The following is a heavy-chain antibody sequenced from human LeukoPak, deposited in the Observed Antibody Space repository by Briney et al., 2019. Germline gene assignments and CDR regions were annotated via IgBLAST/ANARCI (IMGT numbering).Heavy chain of an antibody. CDR3: ARSDVVALDY. CDR1: GFTFSSYE. CDR2: ISSSGTTI. J-gene: IGHJ4*02. V-gene: IGHV3-48*03. Sequence: GGSLRLSCAASGFTFSSYEMKWVRQAPGKGLEWVSYISSSGTTIYDADSVKGRFTISRDNAKNSLYLQMNSLRVEDTAVYYCARSDVVALDYWGQGTLVTVSS. D-gene: IGHD5-12*01.